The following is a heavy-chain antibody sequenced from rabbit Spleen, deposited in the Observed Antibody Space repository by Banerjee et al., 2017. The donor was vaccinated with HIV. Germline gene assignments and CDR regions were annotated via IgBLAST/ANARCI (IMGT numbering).Heavy chain of an antibody. CDR2: IYTGSAGTT. V-gene: IGHV1S40*01. J-gene: IGHJ4*01. CDR1: GFTISSNYY. CDR3: ARGAGTYYYKL. D-gene: IGHD8-1*01. Sequence: QSLEESGGDLVKPGASLTLTCTASGFTISSNYYMCWVRQAPGKGLEWIACIYTGSAGTTYYASWAKGRFIMSRSTSLNTVTLQMTSLTAADTATYFCARGAGTYYYKLWGPGTLVTVS.